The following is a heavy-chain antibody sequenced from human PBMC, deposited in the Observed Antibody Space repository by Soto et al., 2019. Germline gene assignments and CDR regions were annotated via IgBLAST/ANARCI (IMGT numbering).Heavy chain of an antibody. CDR2: IYHSGST. CDR1: GGSISSSNW. J-gene: IGHJ4*02. D-gene: IGHD3-22*01. CDR3: ARLDSSGYYQGNNFDY. Sequence: QVQLQESGPGLVKLSGTLCLTCAVSGGSISSSNWWSWVRQPPGKGLEWIGEIYHSGSTNYNPSLKSRVTISVDKSKNQFSLKMSSVTAADTAVYYCARLDSSGYYQGNNFDYWGQGTLVTVSS. V-gene: IGHV4-4*02.